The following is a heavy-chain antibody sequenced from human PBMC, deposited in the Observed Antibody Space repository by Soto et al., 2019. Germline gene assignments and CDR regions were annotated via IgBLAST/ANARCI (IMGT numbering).Heavy chain of an antibody. V-gene: IGHV5-51*01. CDR2: IYPGDSDT. D-gene: IGHD1-1*01. CDR1: GYSFTSYW. CDR3: ARLIGLEGDYYGMDV. J-gene: IGHJ6*02. Sequence: PGESLKISCKGSGYSFTSYWIGWVRQMPGKGLEWMGIIYPGDSDTRYSPSFQGQVTISADKSISTAYLQWSSLKASDTAMYYCARLIGLEGDYYGMDVWGQGTTVTVSS.